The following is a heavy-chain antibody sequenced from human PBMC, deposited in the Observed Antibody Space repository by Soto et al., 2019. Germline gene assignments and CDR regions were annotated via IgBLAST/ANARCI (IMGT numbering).Heavy chain of an antibody. CDR2: IIPIFGTA. D-gene: IGHD6-13*01. Sequence: QVQLVQSGAEVKKPGSSVKVSCKASGGTFSSYAISWVRQAPGQGLEWMGGIIPIFGTANYAQKFQGRVTITADKSTSTAYMELSSLRSEDTAVYYCARDRTAAAGTFYCYYGMDVWGQGTTVTVSS. CDR1: GGTFSSYA. J-gene: IGHJ6*02. CDR3: ARDRTAAAGTFYCYYGMDV. V-gene: IGHV1-69*06.